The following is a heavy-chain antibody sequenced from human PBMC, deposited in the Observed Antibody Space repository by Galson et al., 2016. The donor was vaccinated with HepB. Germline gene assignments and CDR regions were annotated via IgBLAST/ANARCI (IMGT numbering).Heavy chain of an antibody. Sequence: TLSLTCDVFGASISDSDYTWNWIRQPAGKALEWIGYVYHDGTTDYNPSLKSRVVISVDKSEKQISLKLSSLTAVDTAVYFCARGDSIFGVMKWDWFDPWGQGILVSVSS. CDR1: GASISDSDYT. J-gene: IGHJ5*02. D-gene: IGHD3-3*01. V-gene: IGHV4-30-2*01. CDR3: ARGDSIFGVMKWDWFDP. CDR2: VYHDGTT.